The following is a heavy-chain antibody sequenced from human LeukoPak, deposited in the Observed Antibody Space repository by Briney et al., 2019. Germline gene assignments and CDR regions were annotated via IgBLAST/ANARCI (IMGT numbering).Heavy chain of an antibody. CDR3: ARGQYLVY. V-gene: IGHV4-38-2*02. CDR1: GYSISSGYN. CDR2: IYHSGST. D-gene: IGHD2-2*01. Sequence: PSETLSLTCTVSGYSISSGYNWDWIRQPPGKGLEWIGSIYHSGSTYYNPSLKSRVTISVDTSKNQFSLKLSSVTAADTAVYYCARGQYLVYWGQGTLVTVS. J-gene: IGHJ4*02.